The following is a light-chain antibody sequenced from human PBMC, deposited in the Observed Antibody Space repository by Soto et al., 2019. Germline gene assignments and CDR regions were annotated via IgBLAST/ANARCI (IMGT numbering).Light chain of an antibody. CDR3: SSYTSSSTLV. CDR1: SSDVGGYSY. V-gene: IGLV2-14*01. Sequence: QSVLTQPASRSGSPGQWITISCTGTSSDVGGYSYVSWFQQHPGKAPKLVIYEVSNRPSGVSNRFSGSKYDNTASLFSSGRQAEYEADYYCSSYTSSSTLVFGTGTKLTVL. CDR2: EVS. J-gene: IGLJ1*01.